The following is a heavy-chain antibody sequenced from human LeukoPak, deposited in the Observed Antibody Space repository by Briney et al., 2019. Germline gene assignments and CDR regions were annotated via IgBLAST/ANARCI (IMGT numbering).Heavy chain of an antibody. CDR2: IYYSGST. J-gene: IGHJ3*02. V-gene: IGHV4-39*01. CDR3: ARASQRELDAFDI. D-gene: IGHD1-1*01. Sequence: PSETLSLTCTVSGGSISSSSYYWGWIRQPPGKGLEWIGSIYYSGSTYYNPSLKSRVTISVDTSKNQFSLKLSSVTAADTAVYYCARASQRELDAFDIWGQGTMVTVSS. CDR1: GGSISSSSYY.